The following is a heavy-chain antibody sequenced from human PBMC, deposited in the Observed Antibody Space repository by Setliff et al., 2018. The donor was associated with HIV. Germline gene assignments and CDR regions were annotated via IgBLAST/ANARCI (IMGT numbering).Heavy chain of an antibody. CDR2: ISGSGGGT. Sequence: GGSLRLSCAASGFSFSNYAMSWVRQAPGKGLEWVSVISGSGGGTYYADSVKGRFTISRDNSKNTLYLQINSLRAEDTAVYYCAKPVYYYMDVWGKGTTVTVSS. CDR1: GFSFSNYA. V-gene: IGHV3-23*01. CDR3: AKPVYYYMDV. J-gene: IGHJ6*03. D-gene: IGHD2-8*01.